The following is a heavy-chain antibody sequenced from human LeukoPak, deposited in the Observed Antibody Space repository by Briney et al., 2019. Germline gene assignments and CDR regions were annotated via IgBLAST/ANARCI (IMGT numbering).Heavy chain of an antibody. Sequence: PSETLSLTCSVSDGSINSYYWNWIRRPPGKGLEWIGYIYYNGNTNYSPSLKSRVTMSVDTSKNLFSLKVSSVTAADTAVYYCARGRSNYYGMDVWGQGTTITVSS. CDR1: DGSINSYY. CDR2: IYYNGNT. V-gene: IGHV4-59*01. CDR3: ARGRSNYYGMDV. J-gene: IGHJ6*02. D-gene: IGHD1-26*01.